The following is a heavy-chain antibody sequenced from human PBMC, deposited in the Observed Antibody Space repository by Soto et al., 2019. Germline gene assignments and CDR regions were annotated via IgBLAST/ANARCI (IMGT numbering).Heavy chain of an antibody. J-gene: IGHJ5*02. D-gene: IGHD4-17*01. CDR2: IYYSGST. V-gene: IGHV4-39*01. CDR3: ARRPQDYGDYGSWFDP. Sequence: QLQLQESGPGLVKPSETLSLTCTVSGGSISSSSYYWGWIRQPPGKGLEWIGSIYYSGSTYYNPSLKSRVTISVDTSKNQFSLKLSSVTAADTAVYYCARRPQDYGDYGSWFDPWGQGTLVTVSS. CDR1: GGSISSSSYY.